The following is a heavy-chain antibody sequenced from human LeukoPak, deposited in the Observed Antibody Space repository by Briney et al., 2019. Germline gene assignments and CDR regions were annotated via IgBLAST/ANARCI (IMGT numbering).Heavy chain of an antibody. CDR3: ARDGRCGGDCYAS. J-gene: IGHJ4*02. D-gene: IGHD2-21*02. CDR1: GFSFSSYT. CDR2: ISSSSSYI. V-gene: IGHV3-21*01. Sequence: GGSLRLSCAASGFSFSSYTMNWVCQAPGKGLEWVSIISSSSSYIYYADSVKGRFTISRDNAKNALYLQMNSLRVEDTAVYYCARDGRCGGDCYASWGQGTPVTVSS.